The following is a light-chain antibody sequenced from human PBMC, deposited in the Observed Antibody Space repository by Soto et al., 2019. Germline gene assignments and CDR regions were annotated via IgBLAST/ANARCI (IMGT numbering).Light chain of an antibody. Sequence: IPMNQCPSSMSASXDDRVIICCRASLSISNQLNWHQQRPGNAPKLXXDGASSLQSGGPSRFSGSGSGTAFTRTISSLQSEDFATYYGQQSYTTPITFGQGTRLEIK. CDR2: GAS. V-gene: IGKV1-39*01. CDR3: QQSYTTPIT. J-gene: IGKJ5*01. CDR1: LSISNQ.